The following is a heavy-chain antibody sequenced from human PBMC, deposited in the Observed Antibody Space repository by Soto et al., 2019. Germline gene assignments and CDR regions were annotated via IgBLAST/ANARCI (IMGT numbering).Heavy chain of an antibody. CDR1: GFTFSSYG. CDR3: ARLTLSYDFWSGYPGYYYYYGMDV. V-gene: IGHV3-33*01. D-gene: IGHD3-3*01. CDR2: IWYDGSNK. Sequence: GGSLRLSCAASGFTFSSYGMHWVRQAPGKGLEWVAVIWYDGSNKYYADSVKGRFTISRDNSKNTLYLQMNSLRAEDTAVYYCARLTLSYDFWSGYPGYYYYYGMDVWGQGTTVTVS. J-gene: IGHJ6*02.